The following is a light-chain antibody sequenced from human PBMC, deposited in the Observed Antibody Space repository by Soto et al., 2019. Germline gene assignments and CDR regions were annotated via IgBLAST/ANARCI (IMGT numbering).Light chain of an antibody. CDR2: WAS. V-gene: IGKV4-1*01. Sequence: DIVMTQSPDSLAVSLGERATINCKSSQSVLYSSNNKNCLTWYQQKPGQPPKLLISWASTRESGVPDRFSGSGSGTDFTLTISSLQAEDVAVYYCQQHYTTPLAFGGGTKVEIK. J-gene: IGKJ4*01. CDR1: QSVLYSSNNKNC. CDR3: QQHYTTPLA.